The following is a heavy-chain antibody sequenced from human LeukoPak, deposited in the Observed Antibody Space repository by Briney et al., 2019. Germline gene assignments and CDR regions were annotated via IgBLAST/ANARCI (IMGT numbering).Heavy chain of an antibody. V-gene: IGHV3-23*01. D-gene: IGHD5-12*01. CDR3: AKGAYDYIEIAYFDY. Sequence: GGSLRLSCVASGFSFNNYAMNWVRQAPGKGLEWVSLIIGSSGTTFYADSVKGRFTISRDKSKSTLYLQMNSLRAEDTAVYYCAKGAYDYIEIAYFDYWGQGTLVTVSS. CDR1: GFSFNNYA. J-gene: IGHJ4*02. CDR2: IIGSSGTT.